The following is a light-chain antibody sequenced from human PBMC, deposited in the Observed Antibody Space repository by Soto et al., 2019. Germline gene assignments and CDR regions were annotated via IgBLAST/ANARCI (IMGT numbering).Light chain of an antibody. CDR3: QQLNGYQLA. Sequence: IQLTQSPSFLSAFVGDTVTITCRASQAMSTYLAWYQQKPGKVPKLLIRSASTLQSGVPPRFSGGGSGTEFTLTISTLQPDDSGIYYCQQLNGYQLAFGGGPRWISN. CDR1: QAMSTY. J-gene: IGKJ4*01. V-gene: IGKV1-9*01. CDR2: SAS.